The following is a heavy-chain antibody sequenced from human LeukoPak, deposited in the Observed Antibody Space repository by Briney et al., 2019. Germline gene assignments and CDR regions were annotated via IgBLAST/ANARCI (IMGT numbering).Heavy chain of an antibody. D-gene: IGHD1-7*01. V-gene: IGHV3-48*04. Sequence: GGSLRLSCAASGFTFSSYAMSWVRQAPGKGLEWVSYISSSGSTIYYADSVKGRFTISRDNAKNSLYLQMNSLRAEDTAVYYCARTPDMTGTTFDNWFDPWGQGTLVTVSS. CDR1: GFTFSSYA. CDR2: ISSSGSTI. J-gene: IGHJ5*02. CDR3: ARTPDMTGTTFDNWFDP.